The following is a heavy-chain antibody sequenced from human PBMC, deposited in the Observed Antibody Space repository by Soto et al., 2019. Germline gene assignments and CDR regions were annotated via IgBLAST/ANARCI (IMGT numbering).Heavy chain of an antibody. V-gene: IGHV1-69*08. J-gene: IGHJ3*02. Sequence: QVQLVQSGAEVKKPGSSVKVSCKASGGTFSSYTISWVRQAPGQGLEWMGRIIPILGIANYAQKFQGRVTITADKSTSTAYMELSSLRSEDTAVYYCARDLGPNCSGGSCYPDAFDIWGQGTMVTVSS. CDR2: IIPILGIA. CDR1: GGTFSSYT. D-gene: IGHD2-15*01. CDR3: ARDLGPNCSGGSCYPDAFDI.